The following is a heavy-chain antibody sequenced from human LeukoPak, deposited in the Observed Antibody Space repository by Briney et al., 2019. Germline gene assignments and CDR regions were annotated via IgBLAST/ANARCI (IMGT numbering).Heavy chain of an antibody. CDR3: AREGYDILTGYSGFDY. CDR2: INPSGGST. D-gene: IGHD3-9*01. J-gene: IGHJ4*02. CDR1: GYTFTSYY. Sequence: ASVNVSCKASGYTFTSYYMHWVRQAPGQGLEWMGIINPSGGSTSYAQKFQGRVTMTRDTSTSTVYMELSSLRSEDTAVYYCAREGYDILTGYSGFDYWGQGTLVTVSS. V-gene: IGHV1-46*01.